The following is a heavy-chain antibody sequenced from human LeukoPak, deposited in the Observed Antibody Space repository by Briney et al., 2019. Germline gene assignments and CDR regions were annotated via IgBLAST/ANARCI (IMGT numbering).Heavy chain of an antibody. CDR3: ARVYSGDY. V-gene: IGHV3-30-3*01. CDR1: GFTFSSYA. Sequence: GGSLRLSCAASGFTFSSYAMHWVRQAPGKGLEWVAVISYDGSNKYYADSVKGRFTISRDNSKTTLYLQMNSLRAEDTAVYYCARVYSGDYWGQGTLVTVSS. J-gene: IGHJ4*02. CDR2: ISYDGSNK. D-gene: IGHD2-15*01.